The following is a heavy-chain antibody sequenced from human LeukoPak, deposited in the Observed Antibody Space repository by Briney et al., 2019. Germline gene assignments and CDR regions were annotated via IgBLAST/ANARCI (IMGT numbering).Heavy chain of an antibody. D-gene: IGHD2-15*01. V-gene: IGHV1-69*05. CDR3: ARDEPADCSGGSCYPFDY. CDR1: GGTFSSYA. CDR2: IIPIFGTA. Sequence: GSSVKVSCKASGGTFSSYAISWVRQAPGQGLEWMGGIIPIFGTANYAQKFQGRVTMTRDTSTSTVYMELSSLRSEDTAVYYCARDEPADCSGGSCYPFDYWGQGTLVTVSS. J-gene: IGHJ4*02.